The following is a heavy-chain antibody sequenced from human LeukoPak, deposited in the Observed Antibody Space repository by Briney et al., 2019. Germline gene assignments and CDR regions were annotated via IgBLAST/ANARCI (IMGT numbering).Heavy chain of an antibody. CDR3: ARVETGGYSDY. J-gene: IGHJ4*02. CDR1: GFTFSSYA. CDR2: ISFDGSQK. D-gene: IGHD3-22*01. Sequence: GGSLRLSCAASGFTFSSYAMSWVRQAPGKGLEWVALISFDGSQKYYADSVKGRFTISRDNSKNTVSLQMNSLRAEDTAVYYCARVETGGYSDYWGQGTLVTVSS. V-gene: IGHV3-33*08.